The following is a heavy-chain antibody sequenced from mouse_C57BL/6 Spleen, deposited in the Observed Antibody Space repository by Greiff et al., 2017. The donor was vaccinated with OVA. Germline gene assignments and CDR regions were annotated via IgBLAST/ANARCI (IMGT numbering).Heavy chain of an antibody. CDR1: GYSITSGYY. CDR2: ISYDGSN. CDR3: ARGETTVVAGYFDV. V-gene: IGHV3-6*01. Sequence: EVHLVESGPGLVKPSQSLSLTCSVTGYSITSGYYWNWIRQFPGNKLEWMGYISYDGSNNYNPSLKNRISITRDTSKNQFFLKLNSVTTEDTATYYCARGETTVVAGYFDVWGTGTTVTVSS. D-gene: IGHD1-1*01. J-gene: IGHJ1*03.